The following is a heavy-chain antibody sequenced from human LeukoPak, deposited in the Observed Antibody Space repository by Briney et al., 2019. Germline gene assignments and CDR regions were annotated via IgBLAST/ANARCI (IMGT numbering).Heavy chain of an antibody. Sequence: GASAKVSCKASGGTFSSYAISWVQQAPGQGLEWMGGIIPIFGTANYAQKFQGRVTITTDESTSTAYMELSSLRSEDTAVYYCARGKLLFGVVTHFDYWGQGTLVTVSS. D-gene: IGHD3-3*01. J-gene: IGHJ4*02. CDR1: GGTFSSYA. CDR3: ARGKLLFGVVTHFDY. V-gene: IGHV1-69*05. CDR2: IIPIFGTA.